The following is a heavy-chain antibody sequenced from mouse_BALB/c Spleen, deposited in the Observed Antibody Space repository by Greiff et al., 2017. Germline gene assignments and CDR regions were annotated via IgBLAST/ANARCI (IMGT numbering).Heavy chain of an antibody. V-gene: IGHV5-4*02. J-gene: IGHJ2*01. CDR1: GFTFSDYY. Sequence: EVKVVESGGGLVKPGGSLKLSCAASGFTFSDYYMYWVRQTPEKRLEWVATISDGGSYTYYPDSVKGRFTISRDNAKNNLYLQMSSLKSEDTAMYYCARAGYYDYDVGDYWGQGTTLTVSS. CDR2: ISDGGSYT. D-gene: IGHD2-4*01. CDR3: ARAGYYDYDVGDY.